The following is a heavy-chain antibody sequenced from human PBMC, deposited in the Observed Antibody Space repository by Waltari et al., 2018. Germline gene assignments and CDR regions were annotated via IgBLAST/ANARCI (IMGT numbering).Heavy chain of an antibody. D-gene: IGHD1-1*01. CDR3: ARGSTEGTGGYYYGMDV. V-gene: IGHV1-69*01. CDR2: IIPIFGTA. J-gene: IGHJ6*02. CDR1: GGPFSRYA. Sequence: QVQLVQSGAEVKKPGSSVKVSCKASGGPFSRYAISWVRQPPGQGLEWMGGIIPIFGTANYAQKFQGRVTITADESTSTAYMELSSLRSEDTAVYYCARGSTEGTGGYYYGMDVWGQGTTVTVSS.